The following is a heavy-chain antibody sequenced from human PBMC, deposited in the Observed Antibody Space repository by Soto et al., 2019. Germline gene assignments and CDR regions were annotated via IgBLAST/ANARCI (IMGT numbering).Heavy chain of an antibody. CDR1: GGSISSGGYY. Sequence: QVQLQESGPGLVKPSQTLSLTCTVSGGSISSGGYYWSWLRQHPGKGLEWIGYIYYRGSTYYNPSLKSRVTISVDTSKNQFSLKLSSVTAADTAVYYCAREGEPTVSTPYYYYYMDVWGKGTTVTVSS. V-gene: IGHV4-31*03. J-gene: IGHJ6*03. CDR2: IYYRGST. D-gene: IGHD4-4*01. CDR3: AREGEPTVSTPYYYYYMDV.